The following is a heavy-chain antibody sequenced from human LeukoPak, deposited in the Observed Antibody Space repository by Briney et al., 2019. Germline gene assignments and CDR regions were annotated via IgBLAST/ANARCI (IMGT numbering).Heavy chain of an antibody. J-gene: IGHJ3*02. CDR3: ARDGPYPLDAFDI. CDR2: IYYIGST. V-gene: IGHV4-59*01. Sequence: SETLSLTCTVSGGSISSYYWSWIRQPPGKGLEWIGYIYYIGSTNYNPSLQSRVTISVDTSKNQFSLNLSSVTAADTAMYYCARDGPYPLDAFDIWGQGTMVTVSS. CDR1: GGSISSYY.